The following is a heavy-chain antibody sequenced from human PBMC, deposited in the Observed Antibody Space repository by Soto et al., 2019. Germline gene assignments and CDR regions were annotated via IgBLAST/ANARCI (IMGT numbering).Heavy chain of an antibody. J-gene: IGHJ6*02. CDR1: GFTFISYG. CDR2: ISYDGSDR. Sequence: QVQLVESGGGVVQPGRSLRLSCAASGFTFISYGMHWVRQAPGKGLQWVAFISYDGSDRYYEDSVKGRFTISRGNSKNTLYLQINSLKTEDTAVYYCARATNYYYAMGVWGQGTTVTVSS. CDR3: ARATNYYYAMGV. V-gene: IGHV3-33*05.